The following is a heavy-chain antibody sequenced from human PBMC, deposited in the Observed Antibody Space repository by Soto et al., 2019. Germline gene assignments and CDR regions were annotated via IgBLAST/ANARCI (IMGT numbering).Heavy chain of an antibody. CDR2: IYYSGNT. CDR3: ARGRSEDYGEDSDALDI. CDR1: GGSIVSYF. V-gene: IGHV4-59*01. J-gene: IGHJ3*02. Sequence: QVQLQESGPGLVKPSETLSLTCTVSGGSIVSYFWNWIRQPPGSGLEWIGYIYYSGNTNYNPSLKRRVAISVDTSKNQFSLKLYSVTAADTAIYYCARGRSEDYGEDSDALDIWGQGTMVTVSS. D-gene: IGHD4-17*01.